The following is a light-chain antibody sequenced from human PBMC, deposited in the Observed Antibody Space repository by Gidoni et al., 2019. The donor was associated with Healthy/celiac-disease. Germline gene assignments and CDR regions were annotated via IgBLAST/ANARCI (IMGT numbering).Light chain of an antibody. J-gene: IGKJ2*01. CDR2: EVF. Sequence: DIVMTQTPLSLSVPPGQSASISCKFSQSLLHSDGKTYLYWYLQRPGRPPQLLIYEVFNRFSGVPDRFRASGSGTDFTLKSSRVEAEDVGVYYCMQSIQFPYTFGQGTKLEIK. V-gene: IGKV2D-29*01. CDR1: QSLLHSDGKTY. CDR3: MQSIQFPYT.